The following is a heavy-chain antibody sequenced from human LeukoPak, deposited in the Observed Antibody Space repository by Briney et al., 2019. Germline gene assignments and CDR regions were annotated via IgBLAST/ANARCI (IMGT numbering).Heavy chain of an antibody. D-gene: IGHD2-2*01. CDR3: ARAYPSSSTD. J-gene: IGHJ4*02. CDR2: ISYTGST. V-gene: IGHV4-31*03. CDR1: GGSISSGGFY. Sequence: SETLSLTCTVSGGSISSGGFYWSWIRQYPGKGLEWIGFISYTGSTHYNPSLKSRVTISQDTSQNQFSLRLSSVTAADTAVYYCARAYPSSSTDWGRGMLVTVSS.